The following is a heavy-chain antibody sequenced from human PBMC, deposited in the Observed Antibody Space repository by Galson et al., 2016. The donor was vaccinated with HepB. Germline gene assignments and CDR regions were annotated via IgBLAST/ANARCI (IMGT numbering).Heavy chain of an antibody. CDR3: ARETGTGSYYRHWYFDL. CDR2: INWNGGPT. CDR1: GFKFGDYG. V-gene: IGHV3-20*04. D-gene: IGHD3-10*01. Sequence: SLRLSCAASGFKFGDYGMSWVRQVPGKGPEWIFGINWNGGPTGSADSVKGRFTISRDNVKNSLYLQMTNLRADDTAVYYCARETGTGSYYRHWYFDLWGRGTLVTVAS. J-gene: IGHJ2*01.